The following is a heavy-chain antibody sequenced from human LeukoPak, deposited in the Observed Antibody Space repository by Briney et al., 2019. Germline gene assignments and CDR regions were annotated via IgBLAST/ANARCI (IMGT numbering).Heavy chain of an antibody. CDR2: IYPGDSDT. CDR3: ARSESGSYEYFDY. Sequence: PGESLKISCKGSGYGFTSYWIGWVRQMPGKGLEWMGIIYPGDSDTRYSPSFQGQVTVSADKSISTAYLQWSSLKASDTAMYYCARSESGSYEYFDYWGQGTLVTVSS. V-gene: IGHV5-51*01. D-gene: IGHD1-26*01. J-gene: IGHJ4*02. CDR1: GYGFTSYW.